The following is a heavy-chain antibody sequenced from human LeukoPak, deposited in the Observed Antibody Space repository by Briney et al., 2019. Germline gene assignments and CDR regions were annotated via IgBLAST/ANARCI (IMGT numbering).Heavy chain of an antibody. D-gene: IGHD3-22*01. CDR2: IYYSGST. CDR3: ARDYYGSSGAPFFDY. CDR1: GGSISSSSYY. V-gene: IGHV4-39*07. J-gene: IGHJ4*02. Sequence: SETLSLTCTVSGGSISSSSYYWGWIRQPPGRGLEWIGSIYYSGSTYYNPSLKSRVTISVDTSKNQFSLKLSSVTAADTAVYYCARDYYGSSGAPFFDYWGQGTLVTVSS.